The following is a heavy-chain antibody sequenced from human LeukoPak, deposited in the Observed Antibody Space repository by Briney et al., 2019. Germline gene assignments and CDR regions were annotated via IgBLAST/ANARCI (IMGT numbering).Heavy chain of an antibody. Sequence: ASVKVSCKVSGFAFTEMSIHWVRQTPRKGLEWMGGFDPESGEGVYAQSFRGRVTLSEDTSTDTAYMELSSLTSEDTAVYYCADFGVVTHWFDPWGQGTLVTVSS. CDR3: ADFGVVTHWFDP. J-gene: IGHJ5*02. CDR1: GFAFTEMS. CDR2: FDPESGEG. V-gene: IGHV1-24*01. D-gene: IGHD3-3*01.